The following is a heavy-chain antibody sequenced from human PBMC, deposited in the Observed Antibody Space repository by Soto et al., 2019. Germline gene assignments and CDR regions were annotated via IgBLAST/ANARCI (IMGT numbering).Heavy chain of an antibody. D-gene: IGHD3-3*01. V-gene: IGHV3-23*01. J-gene: IGHJ4*02. CDR2: ISGSGGST. Sequence: GSLRLSCASSGFTFSSYAMSLVRQAPGKGLEWVSAISGSGGSTYYADSVKGRFTISRDNSKNTLYLQMNSLRAEDTAVYYCAKDRRLRPATIFGVVIFGYWGQGTLVTVSS. CDR3: AKDRRLRPATIFGVVIFGY. CDR1: GFTFSSYA.